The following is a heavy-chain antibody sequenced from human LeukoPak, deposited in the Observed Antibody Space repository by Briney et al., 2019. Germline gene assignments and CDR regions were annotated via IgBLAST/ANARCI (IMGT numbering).Heavy chain of an antibody. Sequence: SETLSLTCTVSGGSISSDYWSWIRQSPEKGLEWIGYIYYSGSTYYNPSLKSRVTISVDTSKNQFSLKLSSVTAADTAVYYCAEASGSNSAAFDIWGQGTMVTVSS. CDR3: AEASGSNSAAFDI. V-gene: IGHV4-59*06. CDR1: GGSISSDY. J-gene: IGHJ3*02. CDR2: IYYSGST. D-gene: IGHD3-22*01.